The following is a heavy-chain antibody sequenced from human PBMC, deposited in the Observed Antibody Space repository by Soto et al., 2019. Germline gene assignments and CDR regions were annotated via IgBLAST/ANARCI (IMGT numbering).Heavy chain of an antibody. J-gene: IGHJ6*02. D-gene: IGHD4-17*01. CDR3: ARDVITVTTSNYYYYYGMDV. Sequence: GGSLRLSCAASGFTVSSNYMSWFRQAPGKGLEWVSVIYSGGSTYYADSVKGRFTISRDNSKNTLYLQMNSLRAEDTAVYYCARDVITVTTSNYYYYYGMDVWGQGTTVTVSS. V-gene: IGHV3-53*01. CDR1: GFTVSSNY. CDR2: IYSGGST.